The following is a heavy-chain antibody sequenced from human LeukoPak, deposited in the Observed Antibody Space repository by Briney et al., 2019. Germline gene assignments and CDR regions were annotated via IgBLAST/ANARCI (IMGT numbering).Heavy chain of an antibody. D-gene: IGHD3-9*01. J-gene: IGHJ6*02. CDR2: ISHSGST. Sequence: SETLSLTCAVYGGSLSGYYWSWIRQPPGKGLEWIGDISHSGSTNYNPSLKSRATLSVDTSKNQLSLRQTSMTAADTAVYYCARSRIRYSDFYYFYYGMDVWGQGTTVTVSS. V-gene: IGHV4-34*01. CDR3: ARSRIRYSDFYYFYYGMDV. CDR1: GGSLSGYY.